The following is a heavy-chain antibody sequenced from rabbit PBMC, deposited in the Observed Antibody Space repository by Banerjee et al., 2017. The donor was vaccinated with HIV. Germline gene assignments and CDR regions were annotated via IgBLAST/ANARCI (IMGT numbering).Heavy chain of an antibody. CDR3: ARNVGGSAYGYFTL. D-gene: IGHD6-1*01. J-gene: IGHJ4*01. V-gene: IGHV1S45*01. CDR2: IYTGSGST. Sequence: QEQLEESGGDLVKPEGSLTLTCTASGFSFSSTYYICWVRQAPGKGLEWNGCIYTGSGSTYYASWAKGRFPISKTSSTTVTLQMTSLTAADTATYFCARNVGGSAYGYFTLWGQGTLVTVS. CDR1: GFSFSSTYY.